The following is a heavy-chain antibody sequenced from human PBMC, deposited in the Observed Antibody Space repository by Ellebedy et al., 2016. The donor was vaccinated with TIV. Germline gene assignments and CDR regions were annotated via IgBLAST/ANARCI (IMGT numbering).Heavy chain of an antibody. CDR3: ARPAVRGATLPGY. CDR2: ISGSGGST. J-gene: IGHJ4*02. V-gene: IGHV3-23*01. D-gene: IGHD1-26*01. CDR1: GFSFSSFS. Sequence: GESLKISXVGSGFSFSSFSLSWVRQAPGKGLEWVSAISGSGGSTYYADSVKGRFTISRDNSKNTLYLQMNSLRAEDTAVYYCARPAVRGATLPGYWGQGTLVTVSS.